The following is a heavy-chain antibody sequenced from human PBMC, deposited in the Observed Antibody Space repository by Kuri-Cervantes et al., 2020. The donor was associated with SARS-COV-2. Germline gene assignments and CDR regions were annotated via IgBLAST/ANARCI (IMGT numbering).Heavy chain of an antibody. CDR2: IYHSGST. V-gene: IGHV4-38-2*02. CDR3: ARVRYCSSTSCRLGWYFDL. Sequence: GSLRLSCNVSGDSIRDYYWNWIRQPPGKGLEWIGSIYHSGSTYYNPSLKSRVTISVDTSKNQFSLKLSSVTAADTAVYYCARVRYCSSTSCRLGWYFDLWGRGTLVAVSS. D-gene: IGHD2-2*01. CDR1: GDSIRDYY. J-gene: IGHJ2*01.